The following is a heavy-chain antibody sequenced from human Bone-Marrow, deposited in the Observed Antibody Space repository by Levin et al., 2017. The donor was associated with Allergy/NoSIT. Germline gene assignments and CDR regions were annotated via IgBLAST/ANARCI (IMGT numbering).Heavy chain of an antibody. D-gene: IGHD3-22*01. V-gene: IGHV1-2*02. CDR1: GYSFTGFY. CDR2: ISPNSGGT. J-gene: IGHJ3*02. CDR3: SRRPHYYDSSGYYGSHAFDI. Sequence: GESLKISCKASGYSFTGFYLHWIRQAPRQGLEWMGWISPNSGGTNYAQKFQGRVTMSRDTSISTAYMGLSRLRSDDTAVYYCSRRPHYYDSSGYYGSHAFDIWGQGTMVTVSS.